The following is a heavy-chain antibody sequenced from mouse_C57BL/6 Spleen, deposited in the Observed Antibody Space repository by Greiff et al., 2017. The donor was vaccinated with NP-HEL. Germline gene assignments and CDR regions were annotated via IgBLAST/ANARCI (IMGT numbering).Heavy chain of an antibody. CDR3: ARRFTTVVEDYFDY. J-gene: IGHJ2*01. V-gene: IGHV14-2*01. Sequence: VQLQQSGAELVKPGASVKLSCTASGFNIKDSYMHWVKQRTEQGLEWIGRIDPEDGETKYAPKFQGKATIPADTSSNTAYLQLSSLTSEDTAFYYCARRFTTVVEDYFDYWGQGTTLTVSS. CDR2: IDPEDGET. CDR1: GFNIKDSY. D-gene: IGHD1-1*01.